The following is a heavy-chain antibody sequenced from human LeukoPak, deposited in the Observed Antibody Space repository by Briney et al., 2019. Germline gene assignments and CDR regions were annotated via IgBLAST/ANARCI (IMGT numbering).Heavy chain of an antibody. J-gene: IGHJ6*02. D-gene: IGHD2-15*01. CDR3: ARDWDAAGRYYYCGMDV. Sequence: SVKVSCKASGGTFSSYAISWVRQAPGQGLEWMGGIIPIFGTANYAQKFQGRVTITADESTSTAYMELSSLRSEDTAVYYCARDWDAAGRYYYCGMDVWGQGTTVTVSS. CDR2: IIPIFGTA. CDR1: GGTFSSYA. V-gene: IGHV1-69*13.